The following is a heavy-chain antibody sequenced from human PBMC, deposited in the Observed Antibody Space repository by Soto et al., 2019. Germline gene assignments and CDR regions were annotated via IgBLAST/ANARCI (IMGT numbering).Heavy chain of an antibody. CDR3: ATMGTPATGLYYFDN. J-gene: IGHJ4*02. D-gene: IGHD1-7*01. V-gene: IGHV4-30-4*01. Sequence: QVQLQESGPGLVKPSQTLSLTCTVSGVSISSGDYYWSWIRQPPGKGLEWIGFMSSSGIPFYNASVNGQFTMAADTSKSQFSLSLSFVTAADTAVYYCATMGTPATGLYYFDNWGQGTRVTVSS. CDR2: MSSSGIP. CDR1: GVSISSGDYY.